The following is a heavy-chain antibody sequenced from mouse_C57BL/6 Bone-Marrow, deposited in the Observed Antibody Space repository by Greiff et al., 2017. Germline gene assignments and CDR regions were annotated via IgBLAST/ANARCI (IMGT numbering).Heavy chain of an antibody. D-gene: IGHD1-1*01. CDR1: GYTFTEYT. V-gene: IGHV1-62-2*01. J-gene: IGHJ4*01. CDR3: ARHEGYYRSICGAMDY. CDR2: FYPGSGSI. Sequence: VKVVESGAELVKPGASVKLSCKASGYTFTEYTIHWVKQRSGQGLEWIGWFYPGSGSIKYNEKFKDKATLTADKSSSTGYMELSRLTSEDAAVYVCARHEGYYRSICGAMDYWGQGTSVTVSS.